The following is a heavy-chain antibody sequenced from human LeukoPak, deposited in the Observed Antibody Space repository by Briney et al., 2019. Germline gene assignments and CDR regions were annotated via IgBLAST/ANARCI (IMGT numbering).Heavy chain of an antibody. Sequence: PGGSLRLSCAASGFTFSSYGMHWVRQAPGKGLEWVAFIRYDGSNKYYADSVKGRFTISRDNSKNTLYLQMNSLRAEDTAVYYCAKPMVATWEAFDIWGQGTMVTVSS. CDR3: AKPMVATWEAFDI. D-gene: IGHD5-12*01. CDR2: IRYDGSNK. J-gene: IGHJ3*02. V-gene: IGHV3-30*02. CDR1: GFTFSSYG.